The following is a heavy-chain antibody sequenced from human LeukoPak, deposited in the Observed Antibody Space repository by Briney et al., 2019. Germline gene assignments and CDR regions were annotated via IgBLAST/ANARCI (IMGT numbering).Heavy chain of an antibody. CDR3: ARGGYYDSSGYSDDAFDI. D-gene: IGHD3-22*01. V-gene: IGHV1-69*05. J-gene: IGHJ3*02. Sequence: SVKVSCKASGGTFSSYAISWVRQAPGQGLEWMGGIIPIFGRANYAQKFQGRVKITTDESTSTAYMELSSLRSEDTAVYYCARGGYYDSSGYSDDAFDIWGQGTMVTVSS. CDR2: IIPIFGRA. CDR1: GGTFSSYA.